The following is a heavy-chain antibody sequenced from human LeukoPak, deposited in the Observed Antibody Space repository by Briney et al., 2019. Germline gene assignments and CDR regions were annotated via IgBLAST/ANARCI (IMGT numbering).Heavy chain of an antibody. CDR1: GFTFSSYG. D-gene: IGHD6-13*01. CDR2: IRYDGSNK. V-gene: IGHV3-30*02. Sequence: TGGSLRLSCAASGFTFSSYGMHWVRQAPGKGLEWVAFIRYDGSNKYYADSVKGRFTISRDNSKNTLYLQMNSLRAEDTAVYYCAKDRSGLRSSWNVGLFDYWGQGTLVTVSS. CDR3: AKDRSGLRSSWNVGLFDY. J-gene: IGHJ4*02.